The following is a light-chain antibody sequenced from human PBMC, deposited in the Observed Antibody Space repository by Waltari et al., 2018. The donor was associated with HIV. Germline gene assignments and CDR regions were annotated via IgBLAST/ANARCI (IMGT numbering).Light chain of an antibody. J-gene: IGLJ3*02. CDR2: DVT. Sequence: QSALTQPRSVSGSPGQSVTISCTGTSSDVGGYKYVSWYQQHPAKAPKLMIYDVTKRTAGVPERFSGSKSVNTASLTISGLEAEDEADYYCCSYAGSYTLVFGGGTKLTVL. V-gene: IGLV2-11*01. CDR3: CSYAGSYTLV. CDR1: SSDVGGYKY.